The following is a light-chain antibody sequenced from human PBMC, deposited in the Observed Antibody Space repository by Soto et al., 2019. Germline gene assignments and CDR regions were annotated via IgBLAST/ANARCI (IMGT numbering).Light chain of an antibody. V-gene: IGLV1-40*01. CDR2: NNN. J-gene: IGLJ2*01. CDR3: QSSDTSLSGSL. Sequence: QSVLTQPPSVSGYPGQRVTISCTGSSSNIGAGFDVHWYQHLPGTAPELLIYNNNYRPSGVPDRFSGSTSGTSASLAITGLRAEDEADYYCQSSDTSLSGSLFGGGTKVTVL. CDR1: SSNIGAGFD.